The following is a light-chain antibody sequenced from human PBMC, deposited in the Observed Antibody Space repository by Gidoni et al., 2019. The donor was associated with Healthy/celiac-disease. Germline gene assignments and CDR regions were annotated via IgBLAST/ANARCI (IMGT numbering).Light chain of an antibody. CDR2: AAS. Sequence: AIRMTQAPSSLSASTGDRVTITCRASQGISSYLAWYQQQPGKAPKLLIYAASTLQSGVPARFSGSGSGTDFTLTIRCLQSEDFATYYCQQYYSYPRTFGQGTKLEIK. V-gene: IGKV1-8*01. CDR3: QQYYSYPRT. CDR1: QGISSY. J-gene: IGKJ2*01.